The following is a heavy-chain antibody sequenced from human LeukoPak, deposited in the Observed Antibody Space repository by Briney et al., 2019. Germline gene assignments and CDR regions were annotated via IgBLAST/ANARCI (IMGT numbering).Heavy chain of an antibody. CDR2: INGGNGNT. D-gene: IGHD4-17*01. CDR3: ARDRAPKTVTSEVDSFDI. Sequence: ASVKVSCKASEYTVTSYAIHWVRQAPGQRLEWMGWINGGNGNTKYSQEFQGRVTITRDTSATTVYMELSSLRSEDMAVYYCARDRAPKTVTSEVDSFDIWGQGTMVTVSS. CDR1: EYTVTSYA. J-gene: IGHJ3*02. V-gene: IGHV1-3*03.